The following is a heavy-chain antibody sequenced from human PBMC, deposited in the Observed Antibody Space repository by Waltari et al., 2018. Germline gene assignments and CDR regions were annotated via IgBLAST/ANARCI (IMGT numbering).Heavy chain of an antibody. CDR3: ARVAERGYSSRWYDA. J-gene: IGHJ5*02. CDR2: ISANRGDT. V-gene: IGHV1-2*02. D-gene: IGHD5-12*01. Sequence: QVRLVQSGAEVKKPGASVTVSCEASQSAFIGYYIHWVRQAPGQGLEWMGWISANRGDTKYAQQFQGRVTMTRDTSPSTVYMTLSGLKSDDTAVYYCARVAERGYSSRWYDAWGQGTLVTVSS. CDR1: QSAFIGYY.